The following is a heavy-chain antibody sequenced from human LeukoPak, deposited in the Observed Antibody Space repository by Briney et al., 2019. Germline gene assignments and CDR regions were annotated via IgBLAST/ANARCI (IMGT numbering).Heavy chain of an antibody. CDR3: ARYRGYGDYGPNNWFDP. Sequence: SETLSLTCTVSGGSISSYYWSWIRQPPGKGLEWIGYIYYSGSTNYNPSLKSRVTISVDTSKNQFSLKLSSVTAADTAVYYCARYRGYGDYGPNNWFDPWGQGTLVTVSS. V-gene: IGHV4-59*08. CDR2: IYYSGST. J-gene: IGHJ5*02. CDR1: GGSISSYY. D-gene: IGHD4-17*01.